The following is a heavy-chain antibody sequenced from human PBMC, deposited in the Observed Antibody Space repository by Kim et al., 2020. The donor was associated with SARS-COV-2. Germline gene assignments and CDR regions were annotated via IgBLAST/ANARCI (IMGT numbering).Heavy chain of an antibody. V-gene: IGHV1-3*01. CDR2: IDCGNGNT. CDR1: GHTFTRDS. J-gene: IGHJ4*02. CDR3: LGGYYFDY. Sequence: ASVKVSCKTSGHTFTRDSIHWVRQAPGQRLELMGGIDCGNGNTIYSQKFQGRVTFTTDTSASTAYMELSSLRSEDSAVYYCLGGYYFDYWGQGTLVTVSS. D-gene: IGHD2-15*01.